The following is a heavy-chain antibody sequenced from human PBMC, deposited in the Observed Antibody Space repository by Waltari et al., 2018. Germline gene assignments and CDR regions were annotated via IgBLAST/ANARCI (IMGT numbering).Heavy chain of an antibody. D-gene: IGHD3-22*01. J-gene: IGHJ3*02. CDR1: GFTFSSYG. CDR3: ATDYDGNAYVAFDI. V-gene: IGHV3-30*02. CDR2: IRYDGSNK. Sequence: QVQLVESGGGVVQPGGSLRLSCAASGFTFSSYGMHWVRQAPGKGLEWVAFIRYDGSNKYYADSVKGRFTISRDNSKNTLYLQMNSLRAGDTAMYYCATDYDGNAYVAFDIWGQGTMVTVSS.